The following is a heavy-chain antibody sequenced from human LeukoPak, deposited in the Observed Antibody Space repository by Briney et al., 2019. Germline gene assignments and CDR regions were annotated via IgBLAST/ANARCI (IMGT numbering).Heavy chain of an antibody. CDR1: GFTFSSYW. CDR2: IKQDGSEK. V-gene: IGHV3-7*01. J-gene: IGHJ5*02. Sequence: GGSLRLSCAASGFTFSSYWMSWVRQAPGKGLEWVANIKQDGSEKYYVDSVKGRFTISRDNAKNSLYLQMNSLRAEDTAVYYCARGRYDFWSGYPNWFDPWGQGTLVTVSS. D-gene: IGHD3-3*01. CDR3: ARGRYDFWSGYPNWFDP.